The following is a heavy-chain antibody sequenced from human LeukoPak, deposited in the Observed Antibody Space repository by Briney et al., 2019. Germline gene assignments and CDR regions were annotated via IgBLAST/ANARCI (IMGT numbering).Heavy chain of an antibody. Sequence: GGSLRLSCAASGFTFSSYAMSWVRQAPGKGLEWVSAISGSGGSTYYADSVKGRFTISRDNSKNTLYLQMNSLRAEDTAVYYCAKFSRSSSGTRRYFDYWGQGTLVTVSS. V-gene: IGHV3-23*01. D-gene: IGHD3-10*01. CDR1: GFTFSSYA. CDR3: AKFSRSSSGTRRYFDY. CDR2: ISGSGGST. J-gene: IGHJ4*02.